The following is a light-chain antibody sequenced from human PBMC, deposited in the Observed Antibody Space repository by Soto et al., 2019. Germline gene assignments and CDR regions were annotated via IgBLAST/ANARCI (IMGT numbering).Light chain of an antibody. CDR3: QQYNNWPLT. Sequence: EVVMTQSPATLSVSPGERATLSCRASQSVSSLLAWYQQKPGQAPRLLIYGASTRATGIPDRFSASGSGTEFAPTISSLQSGDFAVYYCQQYNNWPLTFGGGTKVEIK. V-gene: IGKV3-15*01. J-gene: IGKJ4*01. CDR1: QSVSSL. CDR2: GAS.